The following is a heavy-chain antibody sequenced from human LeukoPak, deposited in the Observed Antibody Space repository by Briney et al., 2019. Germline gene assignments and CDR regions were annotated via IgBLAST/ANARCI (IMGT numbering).Heavy chain of an antibody. J-gene: IGHJ6*02. V-gene: IGHV3-30*18. CDR1: GFTFSSYG. D-gene: IGHD6-19*01. Sequence: GGSLRLSCAASGFTFSSYGMHWVRQAPGKGLEWVAVISYDGSNKYYADSVKGRFTISRDNSKNTLYLQMNSLRAEDTAVYYCAKVAGGSPAGGYYYYYGMDVWAKGPRSPSP. CDR3: AKVAGGSPAGGYYYYYGMDV. CDR2: ISYDGSNK.